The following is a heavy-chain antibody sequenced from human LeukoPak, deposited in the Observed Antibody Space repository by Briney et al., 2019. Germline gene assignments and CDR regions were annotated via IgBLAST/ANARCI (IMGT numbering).Heavy chain of an antibody. Sequence: PGRSLGLSCAASGFTFSSYAMHWVRQAPGKGLEWVAVISYDGSNKYYADSVKGRFTISRDNSKNTLYLQMNSLRAEDTAVYYCAREGAEQAFDIWGQGTMVTVSS. CDR3: AREGAEQAFDI. D-gene: IGHD1-26*01. J-gene: IGHJ3*02. CDR2: ISYDGSNK. CDR1: GFTFSSYA. V-gene: IGHV3-30-3*01.